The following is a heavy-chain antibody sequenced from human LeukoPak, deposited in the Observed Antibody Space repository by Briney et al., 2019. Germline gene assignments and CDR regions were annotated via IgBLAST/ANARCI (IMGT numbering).Heavy chain of an antibody. V-gene: IGHV3-48*01. J-gene: IGHJ4*02. CDR3: ARDYKYAFDN. CDR1: GFRFSDYS. D-gene: IGHD5-24*01. CDR2: IGIDSRNT. Sequence: GGSLRLSCAASGFRFSDYSMNWVRQAPGKGLEWISYIGIDSRNTHYADSVKGRFTISGDKAKNSLYLQMHSLRVEDTAVYYCARDYKYAFDNWGQGTLVTVSS.